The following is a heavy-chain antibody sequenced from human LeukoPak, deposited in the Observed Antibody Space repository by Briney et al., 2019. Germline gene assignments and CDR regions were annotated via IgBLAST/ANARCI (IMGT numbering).Heavy chain of an antibody. V-gene: IGHV1-2*02. CDR3: ARVGRRAAAGTPFDY. J-gene: IGHJ4*02. CDR1: GYTFSKYS. D-gene: IGHD6-13*01. CDR2: ISPNSGAT. Sequence: ASVKVSCKASGYTFSKYSINWVRQAPGQGLEWMGWISPNSGATNYAQKFQGRVTMTRDTSISTAYMELSRLRSDDTAVYYCARVGRRAAAGTPFDYWGQGTLVTVSS.